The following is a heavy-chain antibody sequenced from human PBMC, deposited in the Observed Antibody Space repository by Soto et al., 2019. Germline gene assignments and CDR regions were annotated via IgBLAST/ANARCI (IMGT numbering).Heavy chain of an antibody. CDR1: GFTFSDYY. V-gene: IGHV3-11*01. D-gene: IGHD4-17*01. Sequence: GGSLRLSCAASGFTFSDYYMSWFRQAPGKGLEWISYINNSSSAIYYADSVKGRFTISRDNAKNSLYLQMNSLRAEDTAVYYCARRGLYGDYWGQGTLVTVSS. J-gene: IGHJ4*02. CDR2: INNSSSAI. CDR3: ARRGLYGDY.